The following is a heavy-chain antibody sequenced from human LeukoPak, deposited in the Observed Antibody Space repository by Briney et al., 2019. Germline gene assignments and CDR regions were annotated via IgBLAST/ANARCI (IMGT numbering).Heavy chain of an antibody. Sequence: PGGSLRLSCAASGFTFSSYAMSWVRQAPGKGLEWVSAIIGSGGSTYYADSVKGRFTISRDNSKNTLYLQMNSLRAEDTAVYYCAKGLIRGYSYGYFDYWGQGTLVTVSS. J-gene: IGHJ4*02. CDR2: IIGSGGST. V-gene: IGHV3-23*01. CDR1: GFTFSSYA. D-gene: IGHD5-18*01. CDR3: AKGLIRGYSYGYFDY.